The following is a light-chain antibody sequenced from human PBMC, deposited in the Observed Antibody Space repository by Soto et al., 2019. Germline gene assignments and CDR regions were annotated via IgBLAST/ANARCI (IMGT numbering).Light chain of an antibody. CDR3: MQALQAPLT. J-gene: IGKJ1*01. CDR1: QSLLNSNGYNY. Sequence: DIVMTQSPLSLSVTPGEPASISCRSSQSLLNSNGYNYLDWYLQKPGQSPQLLIYLGSSRASGVPDRFSGSGSGTDFTLTISRVEAEDVGFYYCMQALQAPLTFGQGPKVDSK. V-gene: IGKV2-28*01. CDR2: LGS.